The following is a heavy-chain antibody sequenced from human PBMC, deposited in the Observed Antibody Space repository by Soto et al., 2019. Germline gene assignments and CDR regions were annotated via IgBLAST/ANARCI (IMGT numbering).Heavy chain of an antibody. CDR2: IYYSGST. D-gene: IGHD3-9*01. CDR1: GGSISSYY. CDR3: ARTVNFDWLFFDY. V-gene: IGHV4-59*01. Sequence: SETLSLTCTVSGGSISSYYWSWIRQPPGKGLEWIGYIYYSGSTNYNPSLKSRVTISVDTSKNQFSLKLSSVTAADTAVYYCARTVNFDWLFFDYWGQGTLVTVSS. J-gene: IGHJ4*02.